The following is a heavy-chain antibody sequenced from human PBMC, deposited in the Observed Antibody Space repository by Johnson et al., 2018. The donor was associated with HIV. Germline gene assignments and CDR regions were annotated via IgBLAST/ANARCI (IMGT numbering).Heavy chain of an antibody. CDR1: GFTFSSYD. CDR2: IRGSGGSN. J-gene: IGHJ3*01. D-gene: IGHD4-17*01. CDR3: ARDATPWGGAYVGYAFDL. V-gene: IGHV3-NL1*01. Sequence: QVQLVESGGGVVQPGRSLRLSCAASGFTFSSYDMHWVRQAPGNGLAWVSAIRGSGGSNYDTDSVKGRFTISRDNTKNSLHRQRNSLRAEDTAVYYCARDATPWGGAYVGYAFDLWGQGTMVAVSS.